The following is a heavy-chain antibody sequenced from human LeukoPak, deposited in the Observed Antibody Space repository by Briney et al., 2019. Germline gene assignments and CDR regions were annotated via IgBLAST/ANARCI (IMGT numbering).Heavy chain of an antibody. V-gene: IGHV3-33*01. J-gene: IGHJ4*02. CDR3: ARDGRPLDY. CDR2: IWYDGSKK. Sequence: GGSLRLSCAASGFSFSSYGMHWVRQAPGKGLEWVAVIWYDGSKKYYADSVKGRFIISRDNAKNSLYLQMNSLRVEDTAVYYCARDGRPLDYWGQGTLVTVSS. CDR1: GFSFSSYG.